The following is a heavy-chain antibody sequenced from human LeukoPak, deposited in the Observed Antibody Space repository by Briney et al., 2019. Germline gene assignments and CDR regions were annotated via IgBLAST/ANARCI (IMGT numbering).Heavy chain of an antibody. V-gene: IGHV1-8*03. Sequence: ASVKVSCKASGGTFTSYDINWVRQATGQGLEWMGWMNPNSGNTGYAQKFQGRVTITRNTSISTAYMELSSLRSEDTAVYYCARGNGACSSWYCGYYYYYMNVWGKGTTVTVSS. CDR2: MNPNSGNT. D-gene: IGHD6-13*01. CDR1: GGTFTSYD. J-gene: IGHJ6*03. CDR3: ARGNGACSSWYCGYYYYYMNV.